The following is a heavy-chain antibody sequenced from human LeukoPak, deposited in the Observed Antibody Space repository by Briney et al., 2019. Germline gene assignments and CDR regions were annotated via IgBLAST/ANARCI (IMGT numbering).Heavy chain of an antibody. CDR3: VVGGAGGGYFPN. V-gene: IGHV3-7*01. J-gene: IGHJ1*01. CDR2: MKEDGSDE. CDR1: DFSFSLST. D-gene: IGHD3-16*01. Sequence: PGGSLRLSCAVSDFSFSLSTMSWVRQAAGKRLEWVAKMKEDGSDEKYVDSVKGRFTISRDNAKNSLYLQMNSLRHEDTAVYFCVVGGAGGGYFPNWGQGSLVIVSS.